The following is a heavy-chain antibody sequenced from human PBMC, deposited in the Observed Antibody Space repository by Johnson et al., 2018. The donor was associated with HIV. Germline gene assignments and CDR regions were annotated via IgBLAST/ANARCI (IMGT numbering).Heavy chain of an antibody. J-gene: IGHJ3*02. Sequence: VQLVESGVGLIQPGGSLRLSCAASGFTVRSNYMSWVRQAPGKGLEWVSVIYSGGSTYYADSVKGRFTISRDNSKNTLYLQMNSLRAEDTALYYCAKDMGIAARLGAFDIWGQGTMVTVSS. CDR3: AKDMGIAARLGAFDI. V-gene: IGHV3-53*01. CDR2: IYSGGST. CDR1: GFTVRSNY. D-gene: IGHD6-6*01.